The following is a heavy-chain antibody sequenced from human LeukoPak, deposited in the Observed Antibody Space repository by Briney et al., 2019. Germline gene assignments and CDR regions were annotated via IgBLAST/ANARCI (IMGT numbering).Heavy chain of an antibody. CDR2: ISGSGGST. Sequence: GGSLRLSCAASGFTFSSYAMSWVRQAPGKRLEWVSAISGSGGSTYYADSVKGRFTISRDNSKNTLYLQMNSLRAEDTAVYYCAKEREGGYSXXXXYGMDVWGQGTTVTVSS. J-gene: IGHJ6*02. V-gene: IGHV3-23*01. CDR1: GFTFSSYA. D-gene: IGHD5-12*01. CDR3: AKEREGGYSXXXXYGMDV.